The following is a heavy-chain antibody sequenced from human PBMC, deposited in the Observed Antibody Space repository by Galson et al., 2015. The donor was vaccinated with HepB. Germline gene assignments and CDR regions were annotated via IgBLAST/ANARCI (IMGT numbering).Heavy chain of an antibody. CDR2: ISAYNGNT. J-gene: IGHJ6*02. CDR3: ARGPEPAYYYYGMDV. Sequence: SVKVSCKASGYTFTSYGISWVRQAPGQGLEWMGWISAYNGNTNYAQKLQGRVTMTTDTSTSTAYMELRSLRSDDTAVYYCARGPEPAYYYYGMDVWGQGTTVTVSS. CDR1: GYTFTSYG. V-gene: IGHV1-18*04.